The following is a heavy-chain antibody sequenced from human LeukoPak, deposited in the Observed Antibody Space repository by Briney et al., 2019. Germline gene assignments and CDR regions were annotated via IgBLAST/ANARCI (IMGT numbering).Heavy chain of an antibody. CDR2: IGSNGGST. CDR3: VKDFSGWSLDD. Sequence: GGSLRLSCSASGFTFSRYQMHWVRQAPGKGLEYISAIGSNGGSTYYADSVKGRFTISRDNSKNMLYLQMNILRAEDTAVYYCVKDFSGWSLDDWGQGTLVTVSS. CDR1: GFTFSRYQ. D-gene: IGHD6-19*01. J-gene: IGHJ4*02. V-gene: IGHV3-64D*06.